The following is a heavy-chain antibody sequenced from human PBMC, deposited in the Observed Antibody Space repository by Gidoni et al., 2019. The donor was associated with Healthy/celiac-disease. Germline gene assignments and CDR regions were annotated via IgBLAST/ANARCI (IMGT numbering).Heavy chain of an antibody. CDR2: IYSGGST. Sequence: EVQLVETGGGLIQPGGSLRLSCAASGFTVSSNYMSWVRQAPGKGLEWVSVIYSGGSTYYADSVKGRFTISRDNSKNTLYLQMNSLRAEDTAVYYCARGRVEYYDSSGYPFFDYWGQGTLVTVSS. D-gene: IGHD3-22*01. J-gene: IGHJ4*02. CDR1: GFTVSSNY. CDR3: ARGRVEYYDSSGYPFFDY. V-gene: IGHV3-53*02.